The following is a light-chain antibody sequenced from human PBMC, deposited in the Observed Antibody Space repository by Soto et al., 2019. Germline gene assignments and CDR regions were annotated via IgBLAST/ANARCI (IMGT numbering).Light chain of an antibody. CDR1: SSNIGAGYD. V-gene: IGLV1-40*01. CDR3: QSYDRSLSGSTV. J-gene: IGLJ1*01. CDR2: DKN. Sequence: QSALTQPPSVSGAPGQRVTISCTGTSSNIGAGYDVHWYQQLPGTAPKLLIYDKNNRPSGVPDRFSGSKSGTSASLAITGLQAEDEADYYCQSYDRSLSGSTVFGTGTKVTVL.